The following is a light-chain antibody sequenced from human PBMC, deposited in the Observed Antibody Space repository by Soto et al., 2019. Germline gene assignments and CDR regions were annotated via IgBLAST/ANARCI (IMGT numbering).Light chain of an antibody. V-gene: IGLV2-11*01. J-gene: IGLJ3*02. CDR2: DVT. CDR3: SSYAGSYILGV. Sequence: QSALAQPRSVSGSPGQSVTLSCTGTSSDVGGYDFVSWYQQYPGKAPKLIIFDVTERTSGVPDRFSGSKSGHSASLTISGLQAEDEADYYCSSYAGSYILGVFGGGTKLTVL. CDR1: SSDVGGYDF.